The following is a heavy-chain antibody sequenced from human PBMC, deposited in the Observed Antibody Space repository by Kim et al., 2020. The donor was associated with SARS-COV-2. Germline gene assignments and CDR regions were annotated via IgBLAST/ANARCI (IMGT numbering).Heavy chain of an antibody. CDR1: GYSISSGYY. Sequence: SETLSLTCTVSGYSISSGYYWGWIRQPPGKGLEWIGSLYHSGSTYYNPSLKSRVTISVDTSKNQFSLKLSSVTAADTAVYYCARTGTGYFDWLTKNNWFDPWGQGTLVTVAS. V-gene: IGHV4-38-2*02. D-gene: IGHD3-9*01. CDR2: LYHSGST. J-gene: IGHJ5*02. CDR3: ARTGTGYFDWLTKNNWFDP.